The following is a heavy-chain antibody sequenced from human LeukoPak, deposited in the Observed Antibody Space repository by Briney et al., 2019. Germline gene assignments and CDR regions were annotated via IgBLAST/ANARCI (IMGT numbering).Heavy chain of an antibody. V-gene: IGHV3-30*02. CDR2: IRYDGSNK. J-gene: IGHJ4*02. CDR3: AKSHSGYGSGIPKYYFDY. D-gene: IGHD3-10*01. CDR1: GFTFSSYD. Sequence: GGSLRLSCAASGFTFSSYDMHWLRQAPGKGLEWVAFIRYDGSNKYYAGSVKGRFTISRDNSKNTLYLQMSSLRAEDTAVYYCAKSHSGYGSGIPKYYFDYWGQGTLVTVSS.